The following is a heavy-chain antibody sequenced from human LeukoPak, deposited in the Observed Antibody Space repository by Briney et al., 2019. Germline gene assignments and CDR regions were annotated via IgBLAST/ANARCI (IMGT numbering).Heavy chain of an antibody. CDR1: GFTFSSYA. Sequence: GGSLRLSCAASGFTFSSYAMSWVRQAPGKGLEWVSVIYSGGSTYYADSVKGRFTISRDNSKNTLYFQMNSLRAEDTAVYYCARDPSPGGELLAGLDYWGQGTLVTVSS. V-gene: IGHV3-66*01. D-gene: IGHD3-16*01. CDR2: IYSGGST. CDR3: ARDPSPGGELLAGLDY. J-gene: IGHJ4*02.